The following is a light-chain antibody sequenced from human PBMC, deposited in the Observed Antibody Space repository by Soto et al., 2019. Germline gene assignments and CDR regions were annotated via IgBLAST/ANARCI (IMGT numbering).Light chain of an antibody. V-gene: IGKV3-15*01. CDR3: QQYNNWPPIT. CDR2: YAS. J-gene: IGKJ5*01. CDR1: QSVRNN. Sequence: EIMMTQSPATLSVSPGERATLSCRASQSVRNNLAWYQQRRGQAPRLLIYYASTRATGVPARFSGSGSGTEFTLTISSLLSEDSALYYCQQYNNWPPITFGQGTRLEIK.